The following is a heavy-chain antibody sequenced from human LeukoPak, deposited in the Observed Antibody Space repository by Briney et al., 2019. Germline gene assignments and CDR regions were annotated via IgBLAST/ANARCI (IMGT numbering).Heavy chain of an antibody. CDR1: GFTFDDYA. CDR3: AKAAGTGLGTFDI. V-gene: IGHV3-9*03. CDR2: ISWNSGSI. D-gene: IGHD6-13*01. J-gene: IGHJ3*02. Sequence: PGGSLRPSCAASGFTFDDYAMHWVRQAPGKGLEWVSGISWNSGSIGYADSVKGRFTISRDNAKNSLYLQMNSLRAEDMALYYCAKAAGTGLGTFDIWGQGTMVTVSS.